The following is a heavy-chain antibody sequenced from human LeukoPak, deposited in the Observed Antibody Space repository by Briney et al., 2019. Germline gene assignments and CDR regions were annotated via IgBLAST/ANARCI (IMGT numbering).Heavy chain of an antibody. Sequence: GGSLRLSCAASGFTFSSYAMSWVRPAPGKGLEWVSAICGSGGSTYYADSVRGRFTISRDNSKNTLYLQMNSLRAEDTAVYYCAKDLSYYDSSGYTGFDYWGQGTLVTVSS. J-gene: IGHJ4*02. V-gene: IGHV3-23*01. D-gene: IGHD3-22*01. CDR3: AKDLSYYDSSGYTGFDY. CDR1: GFTFSSYA. CDR2: ICGSGGST.